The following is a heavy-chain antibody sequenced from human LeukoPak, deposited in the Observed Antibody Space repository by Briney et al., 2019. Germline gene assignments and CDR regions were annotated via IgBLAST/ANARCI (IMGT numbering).Heavy chain of an antibody. CDR1: GFTFSSYA. CDR2: ISGSGGST. Sequence: GGSLRLSCAASGFTFSSYAMSWVRQAPGKGLEWVSAISGSGGSTYYADSVKGRFTISRDNSKNTLYLRMNSLRAEDTAVYYCAKLSRAYYGMDVWGQGTTVTVSS. CDR3: AKLSRAYYGMDV. J-gene: IGHJ6*02. D-gene: IGHD2-2*01. V-gene: IGHV3-23*01.